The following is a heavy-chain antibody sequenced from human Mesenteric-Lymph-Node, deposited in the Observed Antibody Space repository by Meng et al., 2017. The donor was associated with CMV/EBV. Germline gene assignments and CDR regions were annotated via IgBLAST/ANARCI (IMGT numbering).Heavy chain of an antibody. V-gene: IGHV3-23*01. D-gene: IGHD6-13*01. CDR3: TRAPRPGYSSSWTDY. Sequence: GGSLRLSCTVSDYPISNGFYWGWIRQPPGKGLEWVSSISGTGSDTYCADSVKGRFTISRDNSKNMLYLQMNSLRAEDTAIYYCTRAPRPGYSSSWTDYWGQGTLVTVSS. J-gene: IGHJ4*02. CDR2: ISGTGSDT. CDR1: DYPISNGFY.